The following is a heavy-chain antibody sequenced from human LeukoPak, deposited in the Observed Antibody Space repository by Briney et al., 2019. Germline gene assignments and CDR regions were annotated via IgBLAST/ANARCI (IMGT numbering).Heavy chain of an antibody. CDR1: GGSFSSYY. D-gene: IGHD3-10*01. J-gene: IGHJ4*02. Sequence: PSETLSLTCTVSGGSFSSYYWSWIRQPPGRGLEWIGYIYYTGSTNYNPSLKSRVTISIDTSKNQFSLKLSAVTAADTAVYYCARWYGSGSYYRFDYWGQGTLVTVSS. V-gene: IGHV4-59*12. CDR3: ARWYGSGSYYRFDY. CDR2: IYYTGST.